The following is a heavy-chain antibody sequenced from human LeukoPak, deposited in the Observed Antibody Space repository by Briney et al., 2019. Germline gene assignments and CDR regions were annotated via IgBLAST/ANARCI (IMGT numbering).Heavy chain of an antibody. D-gene: IGHD6-25*01. J-gene: IGHJ5*02. Sequence: GGSLRLSCAASGFTVSSNYMSWVRQAPGKGLEWVSVIYSGGSTYYADSVKGRFTISRDNSKNTLYLQMNSLRAEDTAVYYCARHVRGLDWFDPWGQGTLVTVSS. CDR1: GFTVSSNY. CDR2: IYSGGST. CDR3: ARHVRGLDWFDP. V-gene: IGHV3-66*04.